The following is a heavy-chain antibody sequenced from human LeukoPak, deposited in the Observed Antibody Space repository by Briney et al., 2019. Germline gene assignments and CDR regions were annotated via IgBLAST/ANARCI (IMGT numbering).Heavy chain of an antibody. CDR3: LKDRAVCYFDS. CDR1: RSTFSSYW. CDR2: IRSDGGNT. Sequence: GGSLRLSCAASRSTFSSYWMSWVRQAPGKGLEWVSFIRSDGGNTYYADSVKGRFTISRDFSKNTLYLQMNSLRVEDSAVYYCLKDRAVCYFDSWGQGTLVTVSS. V-gene: IGHV3-30*02. D-gene: IGHD3-10*01. J-gene: IGHJ4*02.